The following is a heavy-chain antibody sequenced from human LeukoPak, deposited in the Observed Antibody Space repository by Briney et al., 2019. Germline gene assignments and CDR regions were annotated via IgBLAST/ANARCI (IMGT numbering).Heavy chain of an antibody. CDR3: ARDVAFYGSSWHNWFDP. CDR1: GYTFTGYY. D-gene: IGHD6-13*01. J-gene: IGHJ5*02. CDR2: ISAYNGNT. V-gene: IGHV1-18*04. Sequence: GASVKVSCKASGYTFTGYYMHWVRQAPGQGLEWMGRISAYNGNTNYAQKVQGRVTMTTDTSTNIAYMELRSLGSDDTAVYYCARDVAFYGSSWHNWFDPWGQGTLVTVSS.